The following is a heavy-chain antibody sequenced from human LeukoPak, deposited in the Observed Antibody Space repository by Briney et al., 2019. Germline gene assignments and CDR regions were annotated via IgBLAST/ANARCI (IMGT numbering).Heavy chain of an antibody. V-gene: IGHV1-69*05. CDR3: ARDVHGDYGSGWFDP. D-gene: IGHD4-17*01. CDR1: GGTFNNSA. Sequence: SVKVSCKTSGGTFNNSAISWVRQAPGQGLEWLGGIMPLFGTAGYAQKFQGRVTITKDESTRTVYLELTSLTSDDTAVYYSARDVHGDYGSGWFDPWGQGTLVSVSS. J-gene: IGHJ5*02. CDR2: IMPLFGTA.